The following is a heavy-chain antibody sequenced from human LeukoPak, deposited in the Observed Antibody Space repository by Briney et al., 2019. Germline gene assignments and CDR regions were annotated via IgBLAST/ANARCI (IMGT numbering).Heavy chain of an antibody. Sequence: GGSLRLSCAASGFAFNTYSMNWVRQASGRGLEWVSAINGGSSIIHYADSVKGRFTISRDNAKNSLYLQMNSLRAEDTAVYYCARDVFDDFSLDYWGQGTLVTVSS. CDR3: ARDVFDDFSLDY. D-gene: IGHD3/OR15-3a*01. V-gene: IGHV3-21*01. CDR1: GFAFNTYS. CDR2: INGGSSII. J-gene: IGHJ4*02.